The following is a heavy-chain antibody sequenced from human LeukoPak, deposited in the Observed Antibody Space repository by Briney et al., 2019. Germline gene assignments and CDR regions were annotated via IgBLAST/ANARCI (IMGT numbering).Heavy chain of an antibody. CDR3: ARYCSSTSCLFDY. CDR1: GGSISSGGYY. V-gene: IGHV4-31*03. D-gene: IGHD2-2*01. J-gene: IGHJ4*02. Sequence: SETLSLTCTVSGGSISSGGYYWSWIRQHPGKGLEWIGYINYSGSTYYNPSLKSRVTISVDTSKSQFSLKLSSVTAADTAVYYCARYCSSTSCLFDYWGQGTLVTVSS. CDR2: INYSGST.